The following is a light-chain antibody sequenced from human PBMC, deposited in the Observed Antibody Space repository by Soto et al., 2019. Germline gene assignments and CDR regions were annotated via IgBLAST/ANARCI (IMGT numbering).Light chain of an antibody. Sequence: QYALTQPASVSGSPGQSITISCTGTSSDVGGYNYVSWYQQHPGKAPKLMIYDVSNRPSGVSNRFSGSKSGNTASLTISGLQAGDEADYYCSSYTSSSTYVFGTGTKLTVL. CDR1: SSDVGGYNY. V-gene: IGLV2-14*01. CDR3: SSYTSSSTYV. J-gene: IGLJ1*01. CDR2: DVS.